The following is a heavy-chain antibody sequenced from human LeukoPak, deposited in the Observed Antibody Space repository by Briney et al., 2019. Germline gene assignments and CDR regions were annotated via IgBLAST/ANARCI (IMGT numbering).Heavy chain of an antibody. V-gene: IGHV1-24*01. Sequence: GASVTVSCKVSVYTLTELSMHWVRQAPGKGLEWVGGFDPEDGETIYAQKFQGRVTMTEDTSTDTAYMELSSLRSEDTAVYYCATGISGSRHGLDYWGQGTLVTVSS. J-gene: IGHJ4*02. CDR1: VYTLTELS. CDR3: ATGISGSRHGLDY. CDR2: FDPEDGET. D-gene: IGHD1-26*01.